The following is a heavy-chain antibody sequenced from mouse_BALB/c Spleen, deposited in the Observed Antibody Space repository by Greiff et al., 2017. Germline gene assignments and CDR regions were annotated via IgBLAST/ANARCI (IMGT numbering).Heavy chain of an antibody. CDR2: INSNGGST. J-gene: IGHJ2*01. CDR1: GFTFSSYG. CDR3: ARDGGWLLPLDY. D-gene: IGHD2-3*01. V-gene: IGHV5-6-3*01. Sequence: EVQGVESGGGLVQPGGSLKLSCAASGFTFSSYGMSWVRQTPDKRLELVATINSNGGSTYYPDSVKGRFTISRDNAKNTLYLQMSSLKSEDTAMYYCARDGGWLLPLDYWGQGTTLTVSS.